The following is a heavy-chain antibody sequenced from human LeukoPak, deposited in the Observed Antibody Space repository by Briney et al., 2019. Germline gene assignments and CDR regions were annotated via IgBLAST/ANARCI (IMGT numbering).Heavy chain of an antibody. CDR1: GFTFSSYA. D-gene: IGHD3-9*01. V-gene: IGHV3-23*01. CDR3: AKGGTDYDILTGQLYYFDY. Sequence: GGSLRLSCAASGFTFSSYAMSWVRQAPGKGLEWVSAISGSGGSTYYADSVKGRFTISRDNSKNTLYLQMNSLRAEDTAVYYCAKGGTDYDILTGQLYYFDYWGQGTLVTVSS. J-gene: IGHJ4*02. CDR2: ISGSGGST.